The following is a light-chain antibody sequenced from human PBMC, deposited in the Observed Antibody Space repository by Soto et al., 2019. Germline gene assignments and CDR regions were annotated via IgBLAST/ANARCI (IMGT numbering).Light chain of an antibody. CDR1: SGHSSYA. V-gene: IGLV4-69*01. CDR3: QTWGTGIHYV. J-gene: IGLJ1*01. CDR2: LNSDGSH. Sequence: QSVLTQSPSASASLGASVKLTCTLSSGHSSYAIAWHQQQPEKGPRYLMKLNSDGSHSKGDGIPDRFSGSSSGAERYLTISSLQSEDEADYYCQTWGTGIHYVFGTGTMVTVL.